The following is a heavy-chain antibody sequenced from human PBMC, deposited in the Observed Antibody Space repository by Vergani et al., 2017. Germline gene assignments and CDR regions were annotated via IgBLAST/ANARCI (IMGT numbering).Heavy chain of an antibody. CDR1: GVSIRTTSYY. J-gene: IGHJ3*01. V-gene: IGHV4-39*01. Sequence: QLQLQESGPGLVQPSETLSLTCSVSGVSIRTTSYYWGWIRQSPGKGLEWIGSLLYSGTAYYNPSLKSRVTISADTSKNQFSLRLNSVTAADTAVYSCARPLREGRDGYVTGAFDLWGQGTVVIVSS. CDR2: LLYSGTA. CDR3: ARPLREGRDGYVTGAFDL. D-gene: IGHD5-24*01.